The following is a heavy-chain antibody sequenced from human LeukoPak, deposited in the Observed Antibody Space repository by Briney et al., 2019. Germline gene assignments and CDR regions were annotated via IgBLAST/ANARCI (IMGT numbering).Heavy chain of an antibody. J-gene: IGHJ4*02. D-gene: IGHD1-20*01. CDR3: ARDEYNWNDGGYFDY. CDR1: GFTFSSYS. CDR2: ISSSSSTI. V-gene: IGHV3-48*01. Sequence: GGSLRLSCAASGFTFSSYSMNWVRQAPGKGLEWASYISSSSSTIYYADSVKGRFTISRDNAKNSLYLQMNSLRAEDTAVYYCARDEYNWNDGGYFDYWGQGTLVTVSS.